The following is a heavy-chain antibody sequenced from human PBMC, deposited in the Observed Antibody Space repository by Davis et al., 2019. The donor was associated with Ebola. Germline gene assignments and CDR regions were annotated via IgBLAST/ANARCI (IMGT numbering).Heavy chain of an antibody. CDR2: IYYSGST. V-gene: IGHV4-61*01. Sequence: MPSETLSLTCTVSGGSVSSGSYYWSWIRQPPGKGLEWIGYIYYSGSTNYNPSLKSRVTISVDTSKNQFSLKLSSVTAADTAVYYCARLFTIFGVVGDWFDPWGQGTLVTVSS. D-gene: IGHD3-3*01. J-gene: IGHJ5*02. CDR1: GGSVSSGSYY. CDR3: ARLFTIFGVVGDWFDP.